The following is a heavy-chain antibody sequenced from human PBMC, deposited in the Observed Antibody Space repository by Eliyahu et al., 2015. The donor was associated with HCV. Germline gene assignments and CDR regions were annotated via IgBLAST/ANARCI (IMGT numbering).Heavy chain of an antibody. D-gene: IGHD2-2*01. V-gene: IGHV4-39*01. Sequence: QLQLQESGPGLVKPSETLSLTCTVSGGSIXSSSYYWGWIRQPPGKGLEWIGGIYFCGGPYYNPSLKSRVTISVDTSKNQFSLKLSSVTAADTAVYYCARQKGYCSSTSCYWYYFDYWGQGTLVTVSS. J-gene: IGHJ4*02. CDR2: IYFCGGP. CDR1: GGSIXSSSYY. CDR3: ARQKGYCSSTSCYWYYFDY.